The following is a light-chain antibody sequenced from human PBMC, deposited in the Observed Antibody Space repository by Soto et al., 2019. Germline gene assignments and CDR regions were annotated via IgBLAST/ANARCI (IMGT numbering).Light chain of an antibody. J-gene: IGKJ1*01. CDR1: QSISSH. V-gene: IGKV3D-15*01. Sequence: EIVMTQSPATLSVSPGERATLSCRASQSISSHLVWYQQKPGQAPRLVIYGASTRVTGIPARFSGSGSGTEFTLPISSVQSEDFAVYYCQQYNDWPPWTFGQGTKVEIK. CDR2: GAS. CDR3: QQYNDWPPWT.